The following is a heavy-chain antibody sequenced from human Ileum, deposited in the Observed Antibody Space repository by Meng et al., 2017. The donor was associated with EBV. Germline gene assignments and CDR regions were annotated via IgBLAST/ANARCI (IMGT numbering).Heavy chain of an antibody. CDR1: GGSITSYSYY. D-gene: IGHD2-21*02. CDR2: IYHTGST. Sequence: LQLQESDPGLVKPSETLSLPCSVSGGSITSYSYYWGWIRQPPGKGLEWIATIYHTGSTYYNPSLKSRVTISVDTSKNEFSLKVTSVTAADTALYYCARRDTAWFDPWGRGTLVTVSS. J-gene: IGHJ5*02. CDR3: ARRDTAWFDP. V-gene: IGHV4-39*01.